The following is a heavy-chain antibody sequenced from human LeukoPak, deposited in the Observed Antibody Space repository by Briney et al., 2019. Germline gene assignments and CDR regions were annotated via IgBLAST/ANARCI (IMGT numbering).Heavy chain of an antibody. V-gene: IGHV7-4-1*02. D-gene: IGHD6-6*01. J-gene: IGHJ4*02. CDR2: INTNTGNP. Sequence: ASVKVSFKASGYTFTSYAMNWVRQAPGQGLEWMGWINTNTGNPTYAQGFTGRFVFSLDTSVSTAYLQISSLKAEDTAVYYCARAWRIAARPDGGIDYWGQGTLVTVPS. CDR3: ARAWRIAARPDGGIDY. CDR1: GYTFTSYA.